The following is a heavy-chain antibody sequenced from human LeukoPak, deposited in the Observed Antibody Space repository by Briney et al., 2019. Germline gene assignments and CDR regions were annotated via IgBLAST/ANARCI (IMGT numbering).Heavy chain of an antibody. V-gene: IGHV1-46*01. CDR2: INPSGGST. J-gene: IGHJ4*02. CDR3: ARDLGSPYYFDY. CDR1: GYTFTDYY. D-gene: IGHD2-15*01. Sequence: ASVKVSCKASGYTFTDYYMHWVRQAPGQGLEWMGIINPSGGSTSYAQKFQGRVTMTRDTSTSTVYMELSSLRSEDTAVYYCARDLGSPYYFDYWGQGTLVTVSS.